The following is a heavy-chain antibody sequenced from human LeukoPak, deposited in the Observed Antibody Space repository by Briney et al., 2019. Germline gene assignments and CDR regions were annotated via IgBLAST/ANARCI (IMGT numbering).Heavy chain of an antibody. CDR2: ISWNSGSI. J-gene: IGHJ4*02. CDR1: GFTFDDYA. Sequence: SLRLSCAASGFTFDDYAMHWVRQAPGKGLEWVSGISWNSGSIGYADSVKGRFTISRDNAKNSLYLQMNSLRAEDTALYYCAKAHIAAAGIAFDYWGQGTLVTVSS. CDR3: AKAHIAAAGIAFDY. V-gene: IGHV3-9*01. D-gene: IGHD6-13*01.